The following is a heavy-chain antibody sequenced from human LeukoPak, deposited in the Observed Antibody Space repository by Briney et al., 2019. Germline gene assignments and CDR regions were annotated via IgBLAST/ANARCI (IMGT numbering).Heavy chain of an antibody. D-gene: IGHD3-22*01. CDR2: IYSDGST. CDR3: AKEEATYYYDSSGYYFDY. J-gene: IGHJ4*02. Sequence: GGSLRLSCAASALTFSSNCMSWVRQAPGKGLEWVSFIYSDGSTYYADCVRGRFTISRDNSKNTLFLQMNSLRAEDTAVYYCAKEEATYYYDSSGYYFDYWGQGTLVTVSS. CDR1: ALTFSSNC. V-gene: IGHV3-53*01.